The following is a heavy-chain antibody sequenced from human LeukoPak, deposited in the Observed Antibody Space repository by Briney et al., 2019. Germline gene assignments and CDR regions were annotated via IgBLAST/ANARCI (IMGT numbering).Heavy chain of an antibody. Sequence: GGSLRLSCAAFGFTFGTYDMSWVRQPPGKGLEWVSTLACLDSSCTEYYSDSVKGRFSISRDKSRSTLSLQLNSLRVEDTAMYYCVRDSEGSFDSWGQGTLVTASS. CDR3: VRDSEGSFDS. J-gene: IGHJ4*02. D-gene: IGHD3/OR15-3a*01. CDR1: GFTFGTYD. V-gene: IGHV3-23*01. CDR2: CLDSSCTE.